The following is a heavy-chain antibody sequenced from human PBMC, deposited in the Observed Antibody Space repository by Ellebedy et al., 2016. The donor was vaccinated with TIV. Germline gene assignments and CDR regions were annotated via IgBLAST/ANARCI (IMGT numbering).Heavy chain of an antibody. J-gene: IGHJ4*02. Sequence: PGGSLRLSCAASGFTFSDYWMNWVRQAPGKGLEWVANIKPGGNEKFYVGSVVGRFTISRDNANNSLYLQMDSLRTEDTAVYYCATDEGIYWGQGTLVTVSS. CDR2: IKPGGNEK. CDR3: ATDEGIY. V-gene: IGHV3-7*03. CDR1: GFTFSDYW. D-gene: IGHD3-10*01.